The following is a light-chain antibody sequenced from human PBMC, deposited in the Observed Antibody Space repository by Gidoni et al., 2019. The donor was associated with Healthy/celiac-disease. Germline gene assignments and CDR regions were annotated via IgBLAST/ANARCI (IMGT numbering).Light chain of an antibody. CDR1: QSVSSSY. CDR2: GAS. J-gene: IGKJ4*01. V-gene: IGKV3-20*01. CDR3: QQYGSSLLT. Sequence: EIVLTQSPGTLSLSQGERATLSCRAIQSVSSSYLAWYQQTPGQAPRLLIYGASSMATGIPDRFSVSGSGTDFTLTISRLEPEDFAVYYCQQYGSSLLTFGGGTKVEIK.